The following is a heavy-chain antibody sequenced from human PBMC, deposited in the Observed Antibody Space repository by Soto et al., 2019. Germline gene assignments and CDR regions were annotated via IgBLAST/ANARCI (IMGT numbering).Heavy chain of an antibody. D-gene: IGHD2-2*01. J-gene: IGHJ5*02. Sequence: QVQLVESGEGVVQPGRSLRLSCVASGFTFSSYGMHWVRQAPGKGLEWVAVIAYDGSNKYYADSVKGRFTISRDNSKNTLYLQMNSLRAEDTSVYYCAKDNCISTSGYRLYNWFDPWGQGTLVTVSS. CDR2: IAYDGSNK. V-gene: IGHV3-30*18. CDR1: GFTFSSYG. CDR3: AKDNCISTSGYRLYNWFDP.